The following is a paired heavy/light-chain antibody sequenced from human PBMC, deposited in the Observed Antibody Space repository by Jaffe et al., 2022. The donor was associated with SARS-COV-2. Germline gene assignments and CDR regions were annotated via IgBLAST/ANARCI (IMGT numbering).Heavy chain of an antibody. J-gene: IGHJ4*02. V-gene: IGHV3-23*01. CDR1: GFTFTNYV. CDR2: ISGSGGTT. CDR3: AKNIRGGWYNEMGY. D-gene: IGHD6-19*01. Sequence: EVQLLESGGGLVQPGGSLRLSCAASGFTFTNYVMTWVRQAPGKGLEWVSAISGSGGTTYYADSVKGRFSISRDNSQNTLYLQMNSLRAEDTAVYYCAKNIRGGWYNEMGYWGQGTLVTVSS.
Light chain of an antibody. CDR2: LGS. CDR3: LQVIQIPYT. CDR1: QSLLHSNGYNY. V-gene: IGKV2-28*01. J-gene: IGKJ2*01. Sequence: DIVMTQSPVSLPVTPGEPASISCRSSQSLLHSNGYNYMDWYLQKPGQSPQLLISLGSNRASGVPDRFSGSGSGTDFTLKISRVEAEDVGVYYCLQVIQIPYTFGQGTKLEIK.